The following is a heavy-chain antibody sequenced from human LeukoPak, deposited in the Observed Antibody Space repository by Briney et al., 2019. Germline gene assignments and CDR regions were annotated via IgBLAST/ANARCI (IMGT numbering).Heavy chain of an antibody. J-gene: IGHJ3*02. D-gene: IGHD2-15*01. CDR1: GGSISSTNYY. CDR2: IYYSGSS. Sequence: SETLSLTCTVSGGSISSTNYYWGWIRQPPGKGLEWIGNIYYSGSSYYNPSLKSRVTISVDTSKNQFSLKLSSVTAADTAVYYCARQSRGLGNCSGGSCYPTAFDIWGQGTMVTVSS. V-gene: IGHV4-39*01. CDR3: ARQSRGLGNCSGGSCYPTAFDI.